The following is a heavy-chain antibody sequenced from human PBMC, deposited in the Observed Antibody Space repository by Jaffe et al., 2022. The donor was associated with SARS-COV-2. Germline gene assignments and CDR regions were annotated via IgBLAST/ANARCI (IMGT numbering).Heavy chain of an antibody. CDR2: INAGNGNT. Sequence: QVQLVQSGAEVKKPGASVKVSCKASGYTFTSYAMHWVRQAPGQRLEWMGWINAGNGNTKYSQKFQGRVTITRDTSASTAYMELSSLRSEDTAVYYCATVTTKTGYFDLWGRGTLVTVSS. CDR3: ATVTTKTGYFDL. V-gene: IGHV1-3*01. J-gene: IGHJ2*01. CDR1: GYTFTSYA. D-gene: IGHD4-17*01.